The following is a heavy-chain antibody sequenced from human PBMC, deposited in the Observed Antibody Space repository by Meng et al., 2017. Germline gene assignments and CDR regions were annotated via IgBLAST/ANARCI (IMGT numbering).Heavy chain of an antibody. Sequence: LVESGGEVEKPVASVKVYCKPSGNSFTAYYIHWLRKASGQGLEWMGRIDPNSGVTEYAHKFHGRVTVTVDTSISTAYMELRRLTSDDTAVYYCARDEDISAAGKLFGDYWGQGTLVTVSS. CDR1: GNSFTAYY. CDR2: IDPNSGVT. CDR3: ARDEDISAAGKLFGDY. J-gene: IGHJ4*02. D-gene: IGHD6-13*01. V-gene: IGHV1-2*06.